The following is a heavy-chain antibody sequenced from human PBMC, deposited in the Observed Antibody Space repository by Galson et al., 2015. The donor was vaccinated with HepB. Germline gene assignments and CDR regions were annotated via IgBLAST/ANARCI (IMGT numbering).Heavy chain of an antibody. V-gene: IGHV3-73*01. Sequence: LRLSCAGSGFTFSGSAMHWVRQASGKGLEWVGRIGSKESNYATAYTASVKGRFTISRDNAKNSLYLQINSLRAEDTAVYHCARDPGVGAYAQYYFDYWGQGTLVTVSS. D-gene: IGHD5-12*01. CDR2: IGSKESNYAT. J-gene: IGHJ4*02. CDR1: GFTFSGSA. CDR3: ARDPGVGAYAQYYFDY.